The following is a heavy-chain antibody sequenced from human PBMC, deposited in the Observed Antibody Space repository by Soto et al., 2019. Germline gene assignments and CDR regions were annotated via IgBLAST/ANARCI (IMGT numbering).Heavy chain of an antibody. Sequence: EVQLVESGGGLVQPGGSLRLSCAASGFTFSSYEMNWVRQAPGKGLEWVSYISSSGSTIYYADSVKGRFTISRDNAKNSLYLQMNSLRAEDTAVYYCARDSQLTYYYDSSGYSAFDIWGQGTMVTVSS. J-gene: IGHJ3*02. V-gene: IGHV3-48*03. CDR2: ISSSGSTI. D-gene: IGHD3-22*01. CDR1: GFTFSSYE. CDR3: ARDSQLTYYYDSSGYSAFDI.